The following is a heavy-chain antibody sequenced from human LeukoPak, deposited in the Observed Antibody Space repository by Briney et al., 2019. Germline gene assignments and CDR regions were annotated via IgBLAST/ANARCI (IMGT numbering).Heavy chain of an antibody. Sequence: GGSLRLSCAASGFTFSSNWMHWVRQAPGKGLVWVSLIKPDGSRPNYAESVKGRFTISRDNAKNTLYLQMNSLRAEDTAVYYCVPADKQWGQGTLVTVSS. CDR1: GFTFSSNW. CDR3: VPADKQ. V-gene: IGHV3-74*01. CDR2: IKPDGSRP. J-gene: IGHJ4*02. D-gene: IGHD6-13*01.